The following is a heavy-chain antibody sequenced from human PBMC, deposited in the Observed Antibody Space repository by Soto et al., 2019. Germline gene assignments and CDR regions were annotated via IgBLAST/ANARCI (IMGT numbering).Heavy chain of an antibody. CDR2: ISGSGGST. J-gene: IGHJ6*02. D-gene: IGHD3-3*01. CDR3: AKEGITIFGVVTASGMDV. Sequence: PGGSLRLSCAASGFTFSSYAMSWVRQAPGKGLEWVSAISGSGGSTYYADSVKGRFTISRDNSKNTLYLQMNSLRAEDTAVYYCAKEGITIFGVVTASGMDVWGQGTTVTVSS. CDR1: GFTFSSYA. V-gene: IGHV3-23*01.